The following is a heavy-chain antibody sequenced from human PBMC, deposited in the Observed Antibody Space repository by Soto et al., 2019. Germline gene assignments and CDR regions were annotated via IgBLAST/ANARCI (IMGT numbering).Heavy chain of an antibody. Sequence: QVQLVQSGAEVKKPGSSVKVSCKASGGTFSSYAISWVRQAPGQGLEWMGGIIPIFGTANYAQKFQGRVTITADKSTSTAYMELSSLRSEDKAVYYCARWGGGTTVTTGWFDPWGQGTLVTVSS. CDR1: GGTFSSYA. J-gene: IGHJ5*02. CDR3: ARWGGGTTVTTGWFDP. D-gene: IGHD4-17*01. CDR2: IIPIFGTA. V-gene: IGHV1-69*06.